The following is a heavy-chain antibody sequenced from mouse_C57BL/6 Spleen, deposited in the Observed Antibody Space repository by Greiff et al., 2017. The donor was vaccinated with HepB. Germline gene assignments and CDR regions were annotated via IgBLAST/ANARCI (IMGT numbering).Heavy chain of an antibody. V-gene: IGHV1-64*01. CDR1: GYTFTSYW. Sequence: QVQLQQPGAELVKPGASVKLSCKASGYTFTSYWMHWVKQRPGQGLEWIGMIHPNSGSTNYNEKFKSKATLTVNKSSSTAYMQLSSLTSEDSAVYYCAREGKGPWDFDVWGTGTTVTVSS. CDR3: AREGKGPWDFDV. CDR2: IHPNSGST. J-gene: IGHJ1*03. D-gene: IGHD3-3*01.